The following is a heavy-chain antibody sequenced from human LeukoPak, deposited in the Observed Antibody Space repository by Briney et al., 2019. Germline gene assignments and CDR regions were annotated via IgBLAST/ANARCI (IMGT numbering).Heavy chain of an antibody. Sequence: PGGSLRLSCAASGFTFSSYGMHWVRQAPGKGLELVAIIWRDGSNEYYADSVKGRFTISRDNSKNTLYLQMNSLRAEDTAVYYCARDRERAADLGYWGQGTLVTVSS. J-gene: IGHJ4*02. CDR2: IWRDGSNE. CDR3: ARDRERAADLGY. D-gene: IGHD6-13*01. CDR1: GFTFSSYG. V-gene: IGHV3-33*08.